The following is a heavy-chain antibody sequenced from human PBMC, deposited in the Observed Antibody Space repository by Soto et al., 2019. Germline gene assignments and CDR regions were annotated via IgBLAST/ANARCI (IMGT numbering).Heavy chain of an antibody. D-gene: IGHD3-22*01. V-gene: IGHV4-4*02. CDR1: GGSISSSNW. CDR3: AGEALGDSSGYSF. J-gene: IGHJ4*02. CDR2: IYHSGST. Sequence: SETLSLTCAVSGGSISSSNWWSWVRQPPGKGLEWIEEIYHSGSTNYNPSLKSRVTISVDKSKNQFSLKLSSVTAADTAVYYCAGEALGDSSGYSFWGQGTLVTVSS.